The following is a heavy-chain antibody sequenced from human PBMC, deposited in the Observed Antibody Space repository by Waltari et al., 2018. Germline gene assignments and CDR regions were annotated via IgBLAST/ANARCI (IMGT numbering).Heavy chain of an antibody. CDR1: GGSISSYY. CDR3: ARGRVHGNYADWFDP. V-gene: IGHV4-4*07. J-gene: IGHJ5*02. D-gene: IGHD4-17*01. Sequence: QVQLQESGPGLVKPSETLSLTCTVSGGSISSYYWSWIRQPAGKGLEWIGRIYTSGNTNYNPSLKSRVTMSVDTSKNQFSLKLSSVTAADTAVYYCARGRVHGNYADWFDPWGQGTLVTVSS. CDR2: IYTSGNT.